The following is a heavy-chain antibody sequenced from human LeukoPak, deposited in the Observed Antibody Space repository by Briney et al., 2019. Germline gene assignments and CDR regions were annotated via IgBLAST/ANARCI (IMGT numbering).Heavy chain of an antibody. CDR3: ARDYDYVWGTYRMPDY. D-gene: IGHD3-16*02. V-gene: IGHV1-18*01. CDR2: ISTYNGNT. Sequence: ASVKVSCKTSGYTFTSYGISWVRQAPGQGLEWVGWISTYNGNTNYAQRLQDRVTLTTDTSTSTAYMELRSLRSDDTAVYYCARDYDYVWGTYRMPDYWGQGTLVTVSS. J-gene: IGHJ4*02. CDR1: GYTFTSYG.